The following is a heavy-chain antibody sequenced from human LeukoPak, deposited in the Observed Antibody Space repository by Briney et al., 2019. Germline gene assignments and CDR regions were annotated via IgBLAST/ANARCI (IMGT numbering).Heavy chain of an antibody. J-gene: IGHJ3*02. CDR1: GGSISSYY. CDR2: IYTSGST. Sequence: SETLSLTCTVSGGSISSYYWGWIRQPAGKGLERIGRIYTSGSTNYNPSLKSRVTMSVDTSKNQFSLKLSSVTAADTAVYYCAREIFNSSGYNGAFDIWGQGTMVTVSS. D-gene: IGHD6-19*01. V-gene: IGHV4-4*07. CDR3: AREIFNSSGYNGAFDI.